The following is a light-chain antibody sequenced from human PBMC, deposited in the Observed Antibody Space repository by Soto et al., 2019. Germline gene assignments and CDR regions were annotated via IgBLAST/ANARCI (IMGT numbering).Light chain of an antibody. CDR1: QSLAYIDGNTY. J-gene: IGKJ2*01. V-gene: IGKV2-30*01. CDR2: NVS. Sequence: EVVMTQSPLSLPVTLGQPASISCRSSQSLAYIDGNTYLTWFHQRPGQSPRRLIYNVSNRDSGVQDRFSGSGSGTDFTLKISRVEAEDVGIYYCMQSTHGPPYTFGQGTKLEIK. CDR3: MQSTHGPPYT.